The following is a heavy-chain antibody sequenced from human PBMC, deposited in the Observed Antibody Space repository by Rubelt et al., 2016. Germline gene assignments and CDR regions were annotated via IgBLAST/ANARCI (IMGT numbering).Heavy chain of an antibody. CDR2: IYYSGCT. D-gene: IGHD6-13*01. J-gene: IGHJ3*02. Sequence: QVQLQESGPGLVKPSETLSLTCTVSGGSISSYYWSWIRQPPGTGLEWIGYIYYSGCTNYNPPLKGRVTISVDTSKNQFSLKLSSVTAADTAVYYCARRAAAWADAFDIWGQGTMVTVSS. V-gene: IGHV4-59*08. CDR3: ARRAAAWADAFDI. CDR1: GGSISSYY.